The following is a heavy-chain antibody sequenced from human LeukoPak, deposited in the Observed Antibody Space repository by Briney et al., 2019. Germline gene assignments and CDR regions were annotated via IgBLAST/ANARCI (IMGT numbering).Heavy chain of an antibody. J-gene: IGHJ4*02. CDR1: GYTFTTYG. V-gene: IGHV1-18*01. CDR3: ARDLGLLHSWNDIGLDY. Sequence: ASVKVSCKASGYTFTTYGISWVRQAPGQGLEWMGWISVYNGNTNYAQKFQGRVTMTTDTSTSTAYMELRSLRSDDTAVYYCARDLGLLHSWNDIGLDYWGQGTLVTVSS. D-gene: IGHD1-20*01. CDR2: ISVYNGNT.